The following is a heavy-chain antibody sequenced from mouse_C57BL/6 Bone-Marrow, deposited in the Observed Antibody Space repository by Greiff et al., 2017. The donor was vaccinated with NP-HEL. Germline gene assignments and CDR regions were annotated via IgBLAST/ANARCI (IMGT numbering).Heavy chain of an antibody. CDR3: ARDYGSSYLPFDY. J-gene: IGHJ2*01. CDR2: IDPSDSYT. CDR1: GYTFTSYW. V-gene: IGHV1-69*01. Sequence: QVQLKQPGAELVMPGASVKLSCKASGYTFTSYWMHWVKQRPGQGLEWIGEIDPSDSYTNYNQKFKGKSTLTVDKSSSTAYMQLSSLTSEDSAVYYCARDYGSSYLPFDYWGQGTTLTVSS. D-gene: IGHD1-1*01.